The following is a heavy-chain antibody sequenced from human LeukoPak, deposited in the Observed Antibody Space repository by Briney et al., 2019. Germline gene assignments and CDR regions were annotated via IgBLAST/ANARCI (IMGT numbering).Heavy chain of an antibody. Sequence: GGSLRLSCAASGFTFSSYIMNWVRQAPGKGLEWVSSISSSSSYIYYADSVKGRFTISRDNAKNSLYLQMNSLRAEDTAAYYCERIGRDAFDIWGQGTMVTVSS. CDR2: ISSSSSYI. J-gene: IGHJ3*02. CDR1: GFTFSSYI. CDR3: ERIGRDAFDI. V-gene: IGHV3-21*01.